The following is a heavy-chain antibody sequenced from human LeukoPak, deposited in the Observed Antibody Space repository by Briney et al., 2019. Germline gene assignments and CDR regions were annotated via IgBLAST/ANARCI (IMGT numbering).Heavy chain of an antibody. CDR3: ARGSGIITGIDE. J-gene: IGHJ4*02. D-gene: IGHD6-25*01. CDR2: IKDDGSHT. V-gene: IGHV3-74*01. CDR1: GFTFSSHW. Sequence: GGSLRLSCAASGFTFSSHWMHWVRHAPGKGLVWVSRIKDDGSHTNYADSVKGRFTISRDNAKNTLSLQMNSLRAEDTAVYYCARGSGIITGIDEWGQGTLVTISS.